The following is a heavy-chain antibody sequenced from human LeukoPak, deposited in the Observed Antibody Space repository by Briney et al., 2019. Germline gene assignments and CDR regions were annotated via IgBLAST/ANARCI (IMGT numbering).Heavy chain of an antibody. Sequence: NTSETLSLTCAVSGGSISSSNWWSWVRQPPGKGLEWIGEIYHSGSTNYNLSLKSRVTISVDKSKNQFSLKLSSVTAADTAVYYCASLIRTYCSSTSCYIDGMDVWGQGTTVTVSS. CDR1: GGSISSSNW. V-gene: IGHV4-4*02. J-gene: IGHJ6*02. D-gene: IGHD2-2*02. CDR3: ASLIRTYCSSTSCYIDGMDV. CDR2: IYHSGST.